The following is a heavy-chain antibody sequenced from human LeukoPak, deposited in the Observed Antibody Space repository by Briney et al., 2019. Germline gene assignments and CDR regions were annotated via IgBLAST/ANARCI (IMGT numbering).Heavy chain of an antibody. J-gene: IGHJ6*03. V-gene: IGHV4-61*01. Sequence: PSETLSLTCAVSGYSISSGYYWSWIRQPPGKGLEWIGYIYYTGRTKNNPSLKSRVTISIDTSKNQFSLKLTSVTAADTAVYYCASGPDFYMDVWGKGTTVTVSS. CDR1: GYSISSGYY. CDR2: IYYTGRT. CDR3: ASGPDFYMDV. D-gene: IGHD3-3*01.